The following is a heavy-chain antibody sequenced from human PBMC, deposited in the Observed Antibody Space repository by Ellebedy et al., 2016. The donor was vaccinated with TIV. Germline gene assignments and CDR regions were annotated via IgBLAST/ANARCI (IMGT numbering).Heavy chain of an antibody. V-gene: IGHV1-8*01. CDR2: MTSKSGNT. CDR3: TRGGTMGDDKFFDT. Sequence: AASVKVSCKASGYTFANSEIHWVRQASGQGLEWMGWMTSKSGNTGYAQKLQGRVTMTTNNPMRTTHLTLSSLTADDTAVYFCTRGGTMGDDKFFDTWGQGTLVIVSS. J-gene: IGHJ5*02. CDR1: GYTFANSE. D-gene: IGHD1-1*01.